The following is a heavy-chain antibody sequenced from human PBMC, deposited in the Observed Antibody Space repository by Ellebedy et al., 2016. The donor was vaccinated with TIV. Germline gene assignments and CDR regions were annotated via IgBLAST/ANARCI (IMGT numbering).Heavy chain of an antibody. CDR2: ISSSSSYI. Sequence: GGSLRLSXAASGFTFSSYAMSWVRQAPGKGLEWVSSISSSSSYIYYADSVKGRFTISRDNAKNSLYLQMNSLRAEDTAVYYCARGCTSCPFDYWGQGTLVTVSS. D-gene: IGHD2-2*01. J-gene: IGHJ4*02. CDR3: ARGCTSCPFDY. V-gene: IGHV3-21*01. CDR1: GFTFSSYA.